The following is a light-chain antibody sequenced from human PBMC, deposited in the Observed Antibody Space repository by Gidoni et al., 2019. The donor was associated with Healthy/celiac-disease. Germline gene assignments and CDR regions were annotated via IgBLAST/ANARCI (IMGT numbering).Light chain of an antibody. CDR1: SSDVGSYNL. J-gene: IGLJ2*01. V-gene: IGLV2-23*02. CDR2: EVS. CDR3: CSYAGSSTSVV. Sequence: QSALTQPASVSGSPGQSITISCTGTSSDVGSYNLVSWYQQHPGKAPKLMIYEVSKRPSGVSTHFSGSKSGNTASLTISGLQAEDEADYYCCSYAGSSTSVVFGGGTKLTVL.